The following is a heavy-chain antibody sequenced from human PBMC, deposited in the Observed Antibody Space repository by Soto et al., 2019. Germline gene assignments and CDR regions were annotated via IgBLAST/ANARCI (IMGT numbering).Heavy chain of an antibody. CDR3: ARNWNLALVPAAYFDS. Sequence: SETLSLTCTVSNFSVLTSIYYWAWIRQPPGKGLEWVGTVYYTGTTYYNPSLQSRVTISIDTSKNQFSLNLNSVTAADTAVYYXARNWNLALVPAAYFDSWGRGTLVTVSS. CDR1: NFSVLTSIYY. J-gene: IGHJ4*02. D-gene: IGHD2-2*01. CDR2: VYYTGTT. V-gene: IGHV4-39*01.